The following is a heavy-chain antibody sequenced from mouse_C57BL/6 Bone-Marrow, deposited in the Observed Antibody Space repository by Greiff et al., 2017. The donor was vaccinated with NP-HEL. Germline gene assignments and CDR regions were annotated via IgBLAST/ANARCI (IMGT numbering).Heavy chain of an antibody. CDR3: ALYYGSSSYYFDY. D-gene: IGHD1-1*01. J-gene: IGHJ2*01. V-gene: IGHV1-19*01. CDR2: INPYNGGT. CDR1: GYTFTDYY. Sequence: VQLQQSGPVLVKPGASVKMSCKASGYTFTDYYMNWVKQSHGKSLEWIGVINPYNGGTSYNQKFKGKATLTVDKSSSTAYMELNSLTSEDSAVYYCALYYGSSSYYFDYWGQGTTLTVSS.